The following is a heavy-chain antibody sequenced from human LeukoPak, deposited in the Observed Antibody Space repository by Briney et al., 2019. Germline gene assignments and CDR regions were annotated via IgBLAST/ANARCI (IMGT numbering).Heavy chain of an antibody. CDR3: ATEGDSTAELAY. CDR1: GGSISSNY. J-gene: IGHJ4*02. Sequence: SETLSLTCTVSGGSISSNYWTWVRQPAGKGLEWIGRIYTSGRYNYNPSLNSRVNMSVDTSRNQVSLRVRSVTAADTAVYYCATEGDSTAELAYWGQGTLVTVSS. V-gene: IGHV4-4*07. D-gene: IGHD2/OR15-2a*01. CDR2: IYTSGRY.